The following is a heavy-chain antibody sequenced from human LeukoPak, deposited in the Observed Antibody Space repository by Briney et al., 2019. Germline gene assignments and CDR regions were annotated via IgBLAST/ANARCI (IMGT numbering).Heavy chain of an antibody. Sequence: GGSLRLSCAASVFTFSSYSMNWVRQAPGKGLEWVSYISSSSSTIYYADSVKGRFTISRDNAKNSLYLQMNSLRAEDTAVYYCARDPDSSYYYYMDVWGKGTTVTVSS. CDR1: VFTFSSYS. J-gene: IGHJ6*03. CDR2: ISSSSSTI. D-gene: IGHD1-14*01. V-gene: IGHV3-48*01. CDR3: ARDPDSSYYYYMDV.